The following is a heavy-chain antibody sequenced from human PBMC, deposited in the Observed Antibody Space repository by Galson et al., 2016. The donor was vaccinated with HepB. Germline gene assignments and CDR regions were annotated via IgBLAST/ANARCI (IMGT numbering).Heavy chain of an antibody. V-gene: IGHV1-18*03. CDR1: GYTFTNYG. Sequence: SVKVSCKASGYTFTNYGIAWVRQAPGQGLEWMGWVSAYNGNTNYAQRLQGRVSMTTDTSTSTAYMYLESLTSDDMGVYYCARDATADGFDSWGQGTLATVSS. D-gene: IGHD5-18*01. J-gene: IGHJ4*02. CDR3: ARDATADGFDS. CDR2: VSAYNGNT.